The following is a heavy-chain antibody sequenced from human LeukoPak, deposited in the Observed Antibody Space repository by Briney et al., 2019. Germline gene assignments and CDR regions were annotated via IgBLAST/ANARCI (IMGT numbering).Heavy chain of an antibody. CDR1: GFTFSSYG. CDR2: ISYDERNK. Sequence: GGSLRLSCAASGFTFSSYGMHWVRQAPGKGLEWVAVISYDERNKFYADSVKGRFTISRDNAKNSLYLQMNSLRAEDTAVYYCARALYDSSGYTGYYYYYYMDVWGKGTTVTISS. V-gene: IGHV3-30*03. CDR3: ARALYDSSGYTGYYYYYYMDV. D-gene: IGHD3-22*01. J-gene: IGHJ6*03.